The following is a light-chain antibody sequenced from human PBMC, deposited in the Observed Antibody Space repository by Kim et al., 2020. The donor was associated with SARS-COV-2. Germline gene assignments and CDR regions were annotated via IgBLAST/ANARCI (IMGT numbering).Light chain of an antibody. J-gene: IGKJ4*01. V-gene: IGKV3-20*01. CDR1: QSVGSIY. CDR2: DVA. Sequence: LSPRERATLSCRASQSVGSIYFAWYQQKPGQAPRLLIYDVATRATGIPDRFSGSGSGTDFTLTISRLEPEDFAVYYCQQYDRSSLTFGGGTKLEI. CDR3: QQYDRSSLT.